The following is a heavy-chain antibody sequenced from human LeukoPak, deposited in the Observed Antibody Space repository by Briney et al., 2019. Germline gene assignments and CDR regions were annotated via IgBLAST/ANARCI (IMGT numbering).Heavy chain of an antibody. CDR2: ISYDGSNK. D-gene: IGHD3-22*01. CDR3: ARDPHSGYLDY. V-gene: IGHV3-30*03. CDR1: GFTFSSYG. J-gene: IGHJ4*02. Sequence: GRSLRLSCAASGFTFSSYGMLWVRQAPGKGLEWVAVISYDGSNKYYADSVKGRFTISRDNSKNTLYLQMNSLRAEDTAVYCCARDPHSGYLDYWGQGTLVTVSS.